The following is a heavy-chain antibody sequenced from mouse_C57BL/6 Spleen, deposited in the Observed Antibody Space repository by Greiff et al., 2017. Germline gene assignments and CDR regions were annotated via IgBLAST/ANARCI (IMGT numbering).Heavy chain of an antibody. Sequence: QVQLQQSGAELMKPGASVKLSCKATGYTFTGYWIEWVKQRPGHGLEWIGEILPGSGSTNYNEKFKGKATFTADTSSNTAYMQLSSLTTEDSAIYYCARRDYYGSSYDYAMDYGGQGTSVTVSS. D-gene: IGHD1-1*01. CDR3: ARRDYYGSSYDYAMDY. V-gene: IGHV1-9*01. CDR1: GYTFTGYW. J-gene: IGHJ4*01. CDR2: ILPGSGST.